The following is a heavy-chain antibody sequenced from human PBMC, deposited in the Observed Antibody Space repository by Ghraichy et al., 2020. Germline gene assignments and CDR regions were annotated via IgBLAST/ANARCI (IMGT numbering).Heavy chain of an antibody. CDR3: AGSFAVIRYFNL. J-gene: IGHJ2*01. CDR1: GGSISNSNYY. CDR2: IHHSGST. V-gene: IGHV4-39*02. D-gene: IGHD2/OR15-2a*01. Sequence: GSLRLTCTVSGGSISNSNYYWGWIRQSPGKGLEWIGSIHHSGSTYYNPSLESRVTISVDTSKTHFSLMLSSVTAADTAVYYCAGSFAVIRYFNLWGRGTLVTVSS.